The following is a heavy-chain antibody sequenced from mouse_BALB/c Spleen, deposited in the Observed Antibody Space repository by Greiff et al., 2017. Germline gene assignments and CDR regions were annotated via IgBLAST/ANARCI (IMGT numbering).Heavy chain of an antibody. V-gene: IGHV3-2*02. CDR3: ARDTTATTWFAY. CDR1: GYSITSDYA. D-gene: IGHD1-2*01. J-gene: IGHJ3*01. Sequence: EVQRVESGPGLVKPSQSLSLTCTVTGYSITSDYAWHWIRQFPGNKLEWMGYISYSGSTSYNPSLKSRISITRDTSKNQFFLQLNSVTTEDTATYYCARDTTATTWFAYWGQGTLVTVSA. CDR2: ISYSGST.